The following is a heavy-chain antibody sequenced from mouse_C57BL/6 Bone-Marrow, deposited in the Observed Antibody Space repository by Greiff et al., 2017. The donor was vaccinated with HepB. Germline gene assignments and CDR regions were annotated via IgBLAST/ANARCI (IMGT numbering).Heavy chain of an antibody. CDR2: IDPSDSET. V-gene: IGHV1-52*01. Sequence: QVHVKQPGAELVRPGSSVKLSCKASGYTFTSYWMHWVKQRPIQGLEWIGNIDPSDSETHYNQKFKDKATLTVDKSSSTAYMQLSSLTSEDSAVYYCARRDYDRAWFAYWGQGTLVTVSA. J-gene: IGHJ3*01. CDR3: ARRDYDRAWFAY. CDR1: GYTFTSYW. D-gene: IGHD2-4*01.